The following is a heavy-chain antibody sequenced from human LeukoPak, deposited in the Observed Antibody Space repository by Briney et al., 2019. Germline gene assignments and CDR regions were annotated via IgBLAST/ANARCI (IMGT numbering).Heavy chain of an antibody. V-gene: IGHV3-11*01. CDR2: ISSSGSTI. CDR3: ARAIEDIYYDSSDYGMDV. Sequence: GGSLRLSCAASGFTFSDYYMSWIRQAPGKGLEWVSYISSSGSTIYHADSVKGRFTISRDNAKNSLYLQMNSLRAEDTAVYYCARAIEDIYYDSSDYGMDVWGQGTTVTVSS. D-gene: IGHD3-22*01. J-gene: IGHJ6*02. CDR1: GFTFSDYY.